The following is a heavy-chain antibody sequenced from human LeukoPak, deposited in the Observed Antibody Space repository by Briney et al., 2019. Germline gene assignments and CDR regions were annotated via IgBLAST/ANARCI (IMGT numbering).Heavy chain of an antibody. J-gene: IGHJ4*02. CDR2: FFYSGST. Sequence: SETPSLTCTVSGASISSGGYFWGWLRPHPWKGLEWLRYFFYSGSTYYNPSVKSRVTISVDTSKNQISLKLSSVTAADTAVYYCARAPGSAYNAYYFDYWGQGTLVTVSS. CDR3: ARAPGSAYNAYYFDY. CDR1: GASISSGGYF. D-gene: IGHD5-18*01. V-gene: IGHV4-31*03.